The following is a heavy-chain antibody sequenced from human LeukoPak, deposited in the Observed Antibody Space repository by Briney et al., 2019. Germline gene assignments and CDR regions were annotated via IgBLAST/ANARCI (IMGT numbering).Heavy chain of an antibody. CDR2: INHSGST. CDR1: GGSFSGYY. J-gene: IGHJ4*02. Sequence: PSETLSLTCGVSGGSFSGYYFSWVRQSPEKGLEWIGEINHSGSTNYNPSLKSRVTISADTAKKQISLRLNSVTAADTAVYYCARNSVPSFYSDTSGYLYYWGQGTLVTVSS. CDR3: ARNSVPSFYSDTSGYLYY. D-gene: IGHD3-22*01. V-gene: IGHV4-34*01.